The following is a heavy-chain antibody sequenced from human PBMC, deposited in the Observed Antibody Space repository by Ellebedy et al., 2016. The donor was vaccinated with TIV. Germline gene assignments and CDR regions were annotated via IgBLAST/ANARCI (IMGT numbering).Heavy chain of an antibody. J-gene: IGHJ4*02. CDR3: AKDRTPGDGYWVFDN. CDR1: GFTFSPYA. V-gene: IGHV3-23*01. CDR2: IVGSGA. D-gene: IGHD5-18*01. Sequence: PGGSLRLSCAASGFTFSPYAMAWVRQAPGKGLEWVSGIVGSGAQKYADSVKGRFTISRDNSKRTVDLQINSLRGEDTAVYFCAKDRTPGDGYWVFDNWGQGTLVSVSS.